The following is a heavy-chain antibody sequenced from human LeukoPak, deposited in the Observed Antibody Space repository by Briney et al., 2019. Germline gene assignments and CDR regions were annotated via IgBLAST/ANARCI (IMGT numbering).Heavy chain of an antibody. Sequence: RGRFTISRDNSKNTLYVQMNSLRAEDTAAYYCARGRGSGGYDAFDIWGQGTMVTVSS. V-gene: IGHV3-30*07. D-gene: IGHD6-19*01. CDR3: ARGRGSGGYDAFDI. J-gene: IGHJ3*02.